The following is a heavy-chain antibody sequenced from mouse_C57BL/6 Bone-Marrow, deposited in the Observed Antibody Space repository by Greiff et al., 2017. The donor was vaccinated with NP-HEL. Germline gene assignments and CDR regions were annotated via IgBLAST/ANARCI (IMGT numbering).Heavy chain of an antibody. Sequence: VQLQQSGAELAKPGASVKLSCKASGYTFTSYWMHWVKQRPGQGLEWIGYINPSSGYTKYPPPFHDKATLTADKSSSTAYMQLSSLTYEDSAVYYCARWKDYSNSLAYWGQGTLVTVSA. D-gene: IGHD2-5*01. J-gene: IGHJ3*01. V-gene: IGHV1-7*01. CDR3: ARWKDYSNSLAY. CDR2: INPSSGYT. CDR1: GYTFTSYW.